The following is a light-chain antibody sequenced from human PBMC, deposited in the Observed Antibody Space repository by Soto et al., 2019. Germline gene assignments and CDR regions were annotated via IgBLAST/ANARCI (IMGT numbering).Light chain of an antibody. V-gene: IGLV1-44*01. CDR1: SSNIGRNT. CDR3: AGWDVCLTDYV. CDR2: SNN. Sequence: QSVLTQAPSASETPGQRVTISGSGGSSNIGRNTVNWYQQLPVTAPKLLIYSNNRRPSGVPDRFSGSKSGTSASLAISGLKSEDEVDYYCAGWDVCLTDYVFGTGTKVIVL. J-gene: IGLJ1*01.